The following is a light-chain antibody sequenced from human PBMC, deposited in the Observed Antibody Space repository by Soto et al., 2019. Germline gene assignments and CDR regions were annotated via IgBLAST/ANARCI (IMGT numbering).Light chain of an antibody. J-gene: IGKJ1*01. Sequence: EIVLTQSPGTLSLSPGERATLSCRASQSVSSYLAWYQQKPGQAPRLLLYGASSRATGIPDRFSGSGSGTDFHLTISRLVPEDYAVYYCQQYGSSSRTFGQGTKVESK. CDR3: QQYGSSSRT. V-gene: IGKV3-20*01. CDR2: GAS. CDR1: QSVSSY.